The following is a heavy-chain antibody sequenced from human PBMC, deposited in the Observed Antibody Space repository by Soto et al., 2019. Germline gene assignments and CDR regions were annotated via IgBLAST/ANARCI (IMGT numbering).Heavy chain of an antibody. CDR2: IYYSGST. CDR3: ASRHSSPYFDY. D-gene: IGHD6-13*01. CDR1: GGSISSGDYY. V-gene: IGHV4-30-4*01. Sequence: QVQLQESGPGLVKPSQTLSLTCTVSGGSISSGDYYWSWIRQPPGKGLEWIGSIYYSGSTYYNPSLQXRXTXSXXTSKNQFSLKLNSVTAADTAVYYCASRHSSPYFDYWGQGTLVTVSS. J-gene: IGHJ4*02.